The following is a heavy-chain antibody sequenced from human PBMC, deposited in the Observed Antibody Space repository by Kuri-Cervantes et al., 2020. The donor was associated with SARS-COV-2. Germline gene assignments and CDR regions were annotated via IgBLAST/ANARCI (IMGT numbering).Heavy chain of an antibody. V-gene: IGHV4-59*01. CDR1: GGPISSYY. Sequence: ESLKISCTVSGGPISSYYWSWIRQPPGKGLERIGYIYYSGSTNYNPSLNSRVTISVDTSKNQFSLKLSSVTAADTDVYYCARKIPYCSGGSCYSGWFDPWGQGTLVTVSS. CDR3: ARKIPYCSGGSCYSGWFDP. D-gene: IGHD2-15*01. CDR2: IYYSGST. J-gene: IGHJ5*02.